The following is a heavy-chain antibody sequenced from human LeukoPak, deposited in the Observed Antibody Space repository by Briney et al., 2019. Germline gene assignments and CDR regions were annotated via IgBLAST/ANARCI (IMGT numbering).Heavy chain of an antibody. CDR3: ARHQPLSTEKAFDY. V-gene: IGHV4-59*08. CDR2: IYYSGST. CDR1: GGSISSYY. Sequence: PSETLSLTCTVSGGSISSYYWSWIRQPPGKGLEWIGYIYYSGSTNYNPSLKSRVTISVDTSKNQFSLKLSSVTAADTAVYYCARHQPLSTEKAFDYWGQGTLVTVSS. D-gene: IGHD4-17*01. J-gene: IGHJ4*02.